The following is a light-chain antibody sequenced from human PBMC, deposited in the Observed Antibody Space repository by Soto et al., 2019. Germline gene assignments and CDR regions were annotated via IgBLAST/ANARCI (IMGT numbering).Light chain of an antibody. J-gene: IGLJ2*01. V-gene: IGLV1-40*01. CDR3: LSFDSSLSVG. CDR2: GNT. Sequence: QSVLTQPPSVSGAPGQRVTISCTGSSSNIGAGYDVHWYQQLPGRAPKLLIYGNTNRPSGVPDRFSGSKSGTSASLAITGLQAEDVADYYCLSFDSSLSVGFGGGTKLTFL. CDR1: SSNIGAGYD.